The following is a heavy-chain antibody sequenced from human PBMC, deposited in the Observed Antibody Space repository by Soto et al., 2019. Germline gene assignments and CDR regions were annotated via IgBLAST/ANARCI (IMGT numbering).Heavy chain of an antibody. V-gene: IGHV1-69*12. D-gene: IGHD2-21*02. Sequence: QVQLVQSGAEVKKPGSSVKVSCKASGGTFSSYAISWVRRAPGQGLEWMGGIIPIFGTANYAQKFQGRVTITADESTSTGYMELSSLRSEDTAVYYCARPGAIVVMTATLVERGGMDVWGQGTTVTVSS. CDR3: ARPGAIVVMTATLVERGGMDV. CDR2: IIPIFGTA. J-gene: IGHJ6*02. CDR1: GGTFSSYA.